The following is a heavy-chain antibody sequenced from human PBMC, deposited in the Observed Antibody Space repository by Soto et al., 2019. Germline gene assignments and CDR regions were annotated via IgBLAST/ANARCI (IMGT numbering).Heavy chain of an antibody. V-gene: IGHV3-21*01. CDR3: ARDHDDSGSYYFDY. J-gene: IGHJ4*02. D-gene: IGHD1-26*01. CDR2: ISSSSSYI. Sequence: EVQLVESGGGLVKPGGSLRLSCAASGFTFSSYSMNWVRQAPGKGLEWVSSISSSSSYIYYADSVKGRFTISRDNANNSLYLQMNSLRAEDTAVYYCARDHDDSGSYYFDYWGQGTLVTVSS. CDR1: GFTFSSYS.